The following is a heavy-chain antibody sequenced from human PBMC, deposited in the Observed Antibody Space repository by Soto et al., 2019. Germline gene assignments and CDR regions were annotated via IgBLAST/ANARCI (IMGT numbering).Heavy chain of an antibody. V-gene: IGHV3-7*01. CDR3: ARDAPLYCVDNNCYWGFDH. Sequence: EVQLVESGGGLVQPGGSLRLSCAGSGFTFSNYWMSWVRQASGKGLEWVADIKEDGSNSYYVDFVEGRFSISRDNAKNSLYLHLDSLTAEDTAVYDCARDAPLYCVDNNCYWGFDHWGQGILATVYS. D-gene: IGHD2-15*01. CDR2: IKEDGSNS. CDR1: GFTFSNYW. J-gene: IGHJ4*02.